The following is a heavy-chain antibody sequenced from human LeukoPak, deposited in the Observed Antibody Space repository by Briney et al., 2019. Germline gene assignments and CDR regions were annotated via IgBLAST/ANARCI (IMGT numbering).Heavy chain of an antibody. J-gene: IGHJ4*02. Sequence: PSGALSLTCAVSGGSISSSNWWSWVRQPPGKGLEWIGEIYHSGSTNYNPSLKSRVTISVDKSKNQFSLKLSSVTAADTAVYYCARAPYYYDNSGYSYFDYWGQGTLVTVSS. D-gene: IGHD3-22*01. V-gene: IGHV4-4*02. CDR2: IYHSGST. CDR1: GGSISSSNW. CDR3: ARAPYYYDNSGYSYFDY.